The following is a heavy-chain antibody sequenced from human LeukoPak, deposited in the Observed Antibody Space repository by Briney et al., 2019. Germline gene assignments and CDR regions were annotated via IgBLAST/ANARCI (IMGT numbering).Heavy chain of an antibody. Sequence: ASVKVSCKASGYTFTSYGISWVRQAPGQGLEWMGWINPNSGGTNYAQKFQGRVTMTRDTSISTAYMELSRLRSDDTAVYYCARDLLKYSNYPYYYYGMDVWGQGTTVTVSS. J-gene: IGHJ6*02. CDR3: ARDLLKYSNYPYYYYGMDV. CDR2: INPNSGGT. D-gene: IGHD4-4*01. V-gene: IGHV1-2*02. CDR1: GYTFTSYG.